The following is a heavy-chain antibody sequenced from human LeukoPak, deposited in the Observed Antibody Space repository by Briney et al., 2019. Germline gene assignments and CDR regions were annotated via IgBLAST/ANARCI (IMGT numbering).Heavy chain of an antibody. CDR1: GYTFTGYG. D-gene: IGHD6-13*01. CDR2: ISAYTGDT. V-gene: IGHV1-18*01. J-gene: IGHJ4*02. Sequence: ASVKVSCKASGYTFTGYGLSWVRQAPGQGLEWMGWISAYTGDTNYARKVQGRVTLTKDTSTSTAYMELRSLTSDDTAIYYCAKDFSNSWQFVPGGRKTLVSVSS. CDR3: AKDFSNSWQFVP.